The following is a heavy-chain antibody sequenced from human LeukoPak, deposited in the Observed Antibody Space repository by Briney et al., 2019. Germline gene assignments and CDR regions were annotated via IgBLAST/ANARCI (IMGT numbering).Heavy chain of an antibody. Sequence: SVTVSCKASGCTFSSYAISWLRQAPGKGVAWMGRIIPILGIANYAQKFQGRVTITADKSTSTAYMELSSLRSEDTAVYYCARDYYDSSGYYYWGQGTLVTVSS. V-gene: IGHV1-69*04. CDR1: GCTFSSYA. CDR3: ARDYYDSSGYYY. CDR2: IIPILGIA. J-gene: IGHJ4*02. D-gene: IGHD3-22*01.